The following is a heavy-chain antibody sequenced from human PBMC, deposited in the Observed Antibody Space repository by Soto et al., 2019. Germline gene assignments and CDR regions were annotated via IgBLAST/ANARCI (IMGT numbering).Heavy chain of an antibody. D-gene: IGHD2-8*01. CDR2: ISGTSTYT. CDR1: GFTFSDYY. V-gene: IGHV3-11*03. CDR3: AKPRVYCTNGVCPAAS. Sequence: GGSLRLSCAASGFTFSDYYMNWIRQAPGKGLEWVSYISGTSTYTNYADSVKGRFTISSDNVQKSLYLQMNSLRAEDTALYFCAKPRVYCTNGVCPAASWGQGVLVTVSS. J-gene: IGHJ5*02.